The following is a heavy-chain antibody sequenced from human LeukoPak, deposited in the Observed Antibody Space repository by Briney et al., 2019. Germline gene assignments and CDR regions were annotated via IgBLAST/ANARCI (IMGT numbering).Heavy chain of an antibody. Sequence: ASVKVSCKASGYTFTGYYMHWVRQAPGQGLEWMGWINPNSGGTNYAQKFQGRVTMTRDTSISTAYMELSRLRSDDTAVYCCASESIAVAGPDYWGQGTLVTVSS. CDR3: ASESIAVAGPDY. CDR2: INPNSGGT. J-gene: IGHJ4*02. D-gene: IGHD6-19*01. V-gene: IGHV1-2*02. CDR1: GYTFTGYY.